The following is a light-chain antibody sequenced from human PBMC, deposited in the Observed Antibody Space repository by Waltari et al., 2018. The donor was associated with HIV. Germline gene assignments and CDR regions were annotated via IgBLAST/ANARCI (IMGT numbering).Light chain of an antibody. V-gene: IGLV3-10*01. J-gene: IGLJ2*01. CDR2: EDD. CDR1: ALAKKY. CDR3: YSTDSSGYHKV. Sequence: SYELTQPPSVSVSPGQAARITCSGDALAKKYAYWYQQKSGQALVLVIYEDDKRPSGIPESVSASTSGTMATLTISGAQVEDEGDYYCYSTDSSGYHKVFGGGTKLTVL.